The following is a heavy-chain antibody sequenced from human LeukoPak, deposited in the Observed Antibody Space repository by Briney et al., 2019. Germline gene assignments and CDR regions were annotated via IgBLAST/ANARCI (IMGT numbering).Heavy chain of an antibody. CDR1: GYTFTSYA. Sequence: ASVKVSCKASGYTFTSYAMHWVRQAPGQRLEWMGWINAGNGNTKYSQKFQGRVTITRGTSASTAYMELSSLRSEDTAVYYCASTYCSGGSCYGKWWFDPWGQGTLVTVSS. CDR3: ASTYCSGGSCYGKWWFDP. CDR2: INAGNGNT. V-gene: IGHV1-3*01. J-gene: IGHJ5*02. D-gene: IGHD2-15*01.